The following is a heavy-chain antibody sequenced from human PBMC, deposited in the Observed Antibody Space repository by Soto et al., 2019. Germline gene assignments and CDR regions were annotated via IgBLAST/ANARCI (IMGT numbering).Heavy chain of an antibody. J-gene: IGHJ4*02. CDR3: ARERVVVVTSRGGLDY. V-gene: IGHV4-31*03. CDR1: GGSISSGGYY. Sequence: QVQLQESGPGLVKPSQTLSLTCTVSGGSISSGGYYWSWIRQHPGKGLEWIGYIYYSGSTYYNPSLKSRVTISVDTSKIQFSLKLSSVTAADTAVYYCARERVVVVTSRGGLDYWGQGTLVTVSS. D-gene: IGHD3-22*01. CDR2: IYYSGST.